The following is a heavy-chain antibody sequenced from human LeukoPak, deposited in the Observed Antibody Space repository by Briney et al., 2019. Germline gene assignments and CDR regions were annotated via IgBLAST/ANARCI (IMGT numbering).Heavy chain of an antibody. J-gene: IGHJ4*02. CDR1: GLTVSSNY. Sequence: GGSLRLSCAASGLTVSSNYMSWVRQAPGKGLEWVSVIYSGGTTYYADSVKGRFTISRDNSKNTLYLQMNSLRAEDTAVYYCARGYSSGYYYKGWGQGTLVTVSS. D-gene: IGHD3-22*01. CDR2: IYSGGTT. V-gene: IGHV3-53*01. CDR3: ARGYSSGYYYKG.